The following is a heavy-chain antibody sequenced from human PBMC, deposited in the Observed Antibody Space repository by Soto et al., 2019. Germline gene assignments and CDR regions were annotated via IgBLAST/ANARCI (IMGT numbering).Heavy chain of an antibody. J-gene: IGHJ4*02. CDR1: GGSISSSSYY. Sequence: SETLSLTCTVSGGSISSSSYYWGWIRQPPGKGLEWIGSIYYSGSTYYNPSLKSRVTISVDTSKNQFPLKLSSVTAADTAVYYCARLRAQFLEWSIHYWGQGTLVTVSS. D-gene: IGHD3-3*01. CDR2: IYYSGST. V-gene: IGHV4-39*01. CDR3: ARLRAQFLEWSIHY.